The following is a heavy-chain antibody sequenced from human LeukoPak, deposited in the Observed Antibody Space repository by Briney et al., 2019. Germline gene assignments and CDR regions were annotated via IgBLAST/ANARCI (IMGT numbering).Heavy chain of an antibody. CDR2: ISGSGGST. V-gene: IGHV3-23*01. D-gene: IGHD3-10*01. Sequence: GGSLRLSCAASGFTFSSYAMSWVRQAPGKGLEWVSAISGSGGSTYYADSVKGRFTISRDNSKNTVYFQMNSLRAEDTAVYYCARGLPGYEFGLRGALFDHWGQGTLVTVSS. CDR1: GFTFSSYA. CDR3: ARGLPGYEFGLRGALFDH. J-gene: IGHJ4*02.